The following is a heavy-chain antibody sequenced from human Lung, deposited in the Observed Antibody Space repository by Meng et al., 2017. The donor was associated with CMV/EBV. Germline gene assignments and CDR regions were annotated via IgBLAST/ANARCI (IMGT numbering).Heavy chain of an antibody. V-gene: IGHV4-39*01. D-gene: IGHD6-19*01. J-gene: IGHJ5*02. CDR2: IYYSGST. CDR1: GGSISSSSYY. CDR3: ARTSSSGLTPFDP. Sequence: SXTXSLXCTVSGGSISSSSYYWGWIRQPPGKGLEWIGSIYYSGSTYYNPSLKSRVTISVDTSKNQFSLKLSSVTAADTAVYYCARTSSSGLTPFDPWGTGNLV.